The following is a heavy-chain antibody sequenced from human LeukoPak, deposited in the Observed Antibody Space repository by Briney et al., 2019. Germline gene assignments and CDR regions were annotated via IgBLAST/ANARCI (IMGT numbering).Heavy chain of an antibody. CDR2: INPNSGGT. D-gene: IGHD6-13*01. J-gene: IGHJ3*02. CDR3: ATQLVGAFDI. Sequence: GASVKVSCKASGYTFTSYGISWVRQAPGQGLEWMGWINPNSGGTNYAQKFQGWVTMTRDTSISTAYMELSRLRSDDTAVYYCATQLVGAFDIWGQGTMVTVSS. V-gene: IGHV1-2*04. CDR1: GYTFTSYG.